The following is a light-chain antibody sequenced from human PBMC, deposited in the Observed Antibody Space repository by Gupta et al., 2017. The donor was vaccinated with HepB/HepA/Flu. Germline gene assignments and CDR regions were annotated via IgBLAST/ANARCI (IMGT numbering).Light chain of an antibody. Sequence: EIVMTQAPATLPVSPGERATLSCRASQSVSSNLAWYQQKPGQAPRLLIYGASTRAPGIPARFSGSGSGTEFALTISSLQSEDFAVYYCQQYNNWPPMYTFGQGTKLEIK. J-gene: IGKJ2*01. CDR1: QSVSSN. V-gene: IGKV3-15*01. CDR3: QQYNNWPPMYT. CDR2: GAS.